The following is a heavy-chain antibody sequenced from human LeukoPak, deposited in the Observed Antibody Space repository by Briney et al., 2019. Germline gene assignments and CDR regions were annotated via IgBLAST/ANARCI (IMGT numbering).Heavy chain of an antibody. D-gene: IGHD6-6*01. CDR2: INHSGST. V-gene: IGHV4-34*01. CDR1: GGSFNDYY. Sequence: SETLSLTCGVYGGSFNDYYWSWIRQSPGKGLEWIGEINHSGSTNYNPSLKSRVTLSVDPSKKQFSLKVSSVTAADTAIYYCAKPGIAAGLWFDPWGQGTPVTVSS. CDR3: AKPGIAAGLWFDP. J-gene: IGHJ5*02.